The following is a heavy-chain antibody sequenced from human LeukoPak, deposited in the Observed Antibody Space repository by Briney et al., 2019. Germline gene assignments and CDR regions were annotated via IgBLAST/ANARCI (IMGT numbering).Heavy chain of an antibody. CDR3: ARVTDSSGYYSDWYFDL. Sequence: SETLSLTCTVSGGSISNYYWNWIRQPPGKGLEWIWYFHYSGSSNYNPSLKSRVTMSLDTSQNQLSLKLSSVTAADTAVYYCARVTDSSGYYSDWYFDLWGRGSLVTVSS. CDR2: FHYSGSS. V-gene: IGHV4-59*01. D-gene: IGHD3-22*01. J-gene: IGHJ2*01. CDR1: GGSISNYY.